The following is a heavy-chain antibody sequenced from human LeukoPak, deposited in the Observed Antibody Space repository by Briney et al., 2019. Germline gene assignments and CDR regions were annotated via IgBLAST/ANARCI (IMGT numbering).Heavy chain of an antibody. Sequence: PGGSLRLSCVGTGFNFGSYVMSWVRQAPGKGLEWVSAISGSGGSTYYADSVKGRFTISRDNSKNTLYLQMNSLRAEDTAVYYCAKKLRTNEGDYWGQGTLVTVSS. J-gene: IGHJ4*02. CDR2: ISGSGGST. CDR3: AKKLRTNEGDY. D-gene: IGHD2-8*01. V-gene: IGHV3-23*01. CDR1: GFNFGSYV.